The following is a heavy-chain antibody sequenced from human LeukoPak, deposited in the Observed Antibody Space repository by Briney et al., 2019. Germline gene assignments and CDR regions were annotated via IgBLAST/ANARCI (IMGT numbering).Heavy chain of an antibody. V-gene: IGHV7-4-1*02. CDR1: GYTFTRYA. Sequence: ASVRVSCKASGYTFTRYAINWLRQAPGQGLEWMGWINMYTANPAYAQGFTERFVFSLDTSVTTAYLQISNLKTEDTAVYYCARHDNDDDFDYWGQGTLVTVSS. CDR3: ARHDNDDDFDY. D-gene: IGHD3-16*01. CDR2: INMYTANP. J-gene: IGHJ4*02.